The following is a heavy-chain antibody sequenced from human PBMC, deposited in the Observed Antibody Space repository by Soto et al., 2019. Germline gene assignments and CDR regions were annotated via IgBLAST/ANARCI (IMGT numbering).Heavy chain of an antibody. J-gene: IGHJ5*02. CDR1: GFTFSSYS. D-gene: IGHD6-19*01. V-gene: IGHV3-48*02. Sequence: GGSLRLSCAASGFTFSSYSMNWVRQAPGKGLEWVSYISSSSSTIYYADSVKGRFTISRDNAKNSLYLKMNSLRDEDTAVYYCARSGGWLENWFDPWGQGTLVTVSS. CDR3: ARSGGWLENWFDP. CDR2: ISSSSSTI.